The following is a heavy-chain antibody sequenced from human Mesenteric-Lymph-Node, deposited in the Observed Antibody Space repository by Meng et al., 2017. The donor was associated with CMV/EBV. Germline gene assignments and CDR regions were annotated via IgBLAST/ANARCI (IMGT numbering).Heavy chain of an antibody. Sequence: GESLKISCADSGFTFSSYWMSWVRQAPGKGLEWVASIKEDGSEKSYVDSVKGRFTISRDNAKNSLYLQMNSLRGEDTAVYYCARGLGWGRFDPWGQGTLVTVSS. CDR3: ARGLGWGRFDP. CDR2: IKEDGSEK. V-gene: IGHV3-7*01. J-gene: IGHJ5*02. CDR1: GFTFSSYW. D-gene: IGHD6-19*01.